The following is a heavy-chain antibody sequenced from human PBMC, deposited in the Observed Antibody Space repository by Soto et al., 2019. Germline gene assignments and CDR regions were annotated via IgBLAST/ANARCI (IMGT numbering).Heavy chain of an antibody. D-gene: IGHD3-3*01. Sequence: VQLVQSGAQVKKPGASVKVSCKASGYTFTRYAISCVRQAPGQGLEWMGSISTYNGNTNYAQKLQGRFTMNTHTPTLPVYIDLRSLTCYAPAVYYCARTDDLSCYPPFWDWGQGTLVTGS. CDR2: ISTYNGNT. CDR1: GYTFTRYA. V-gene: IGHV1-18*01. CDR3: ARTDDLSCYPPFWD. J-gene: IGHJ4*02.